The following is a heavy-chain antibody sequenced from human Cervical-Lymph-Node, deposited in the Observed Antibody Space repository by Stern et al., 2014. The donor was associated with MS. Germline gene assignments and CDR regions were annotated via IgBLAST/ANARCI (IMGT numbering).Heavy chain of an antibody. CDR3: ATRHYDSLYYGMDV. V-gene: IGHV3-66*01. CDR1: GFNVINYY. CDR2: IYSGGST. D-gene: IGHD4-17*01. Sequence: EVQLEESGGGLVRPGGSLSLSCAASGFNVINYYITWVRQAPGKGLEWVSAIYSGGSTYYGESVKGRFTISRDNSKNTVSLQMHSLRAEDTAVYYCATRHYDSLYYGMDVWGQGTTVTVSS. J-gene: IGHJ6*02.